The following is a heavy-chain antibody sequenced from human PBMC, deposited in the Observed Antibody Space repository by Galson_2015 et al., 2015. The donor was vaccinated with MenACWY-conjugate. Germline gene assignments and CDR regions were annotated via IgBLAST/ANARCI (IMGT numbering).Heavy chain of an antibody. V-gene: IGHV3-7*01. J-gene: IGHJ4*02. CDR1: GFTFSNSR. Sequence: SLRLSCAASGFTFSNSRMNWIRQAPGSGLEWVANINPESSRGTYVDSVKGRFTISRDNAENSVYLEMNSLRPEDTADFYCAAWTADDNYWAQGTLVTVSS. D-gene: IGHD3/OR15-3a*01. CDR3: AAWTADDNY. CDR2: INPESSRG.